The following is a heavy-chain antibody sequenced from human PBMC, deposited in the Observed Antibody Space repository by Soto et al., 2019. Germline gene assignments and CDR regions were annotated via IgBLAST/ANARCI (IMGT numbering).Heavy chain of an antibody. CDR3: ARGRGLGSSYYYSYYGMDV. CDR1: GYTFTSYD. V-gene: IGHV1-8*01. Sequence: ASVKVSCKASGYTFTSYDINWVRQATGQGLEWMGWMNPNSGNTGYAQKFQDRVTMTRNTSISTAYMELSSLRSEDTAVYYCARGRGLGSSYYYSYYGMDVWGQGTTVTVSS. J-gene: IGHJ6*02. CDR2: MNPNSGNT. D-gene: IGHD6-6*01.